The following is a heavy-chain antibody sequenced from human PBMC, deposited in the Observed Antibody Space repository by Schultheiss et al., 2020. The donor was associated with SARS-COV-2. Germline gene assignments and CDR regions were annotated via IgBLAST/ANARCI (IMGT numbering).Heavy chain of an antibody. Sequence: GGSLRLSCAASGFTFSSYAMSWVRQAPGKGLEWVSAISGSGGSTYYADSVKGRFTISRDNSKNTLYLQMNSLRAEDTAVYYCARVPYDSSGYYALEDAFDIWGQGTMVTVSS. CDR1: GFTFSSYA. CDR3: ARVPYDSSGYYALEDAFDI. J-gene: IGHJ3*02. V-gene: IGHV3-23*01. D-gene: IGHD3-22*01. CDR2: ISGSGGST.